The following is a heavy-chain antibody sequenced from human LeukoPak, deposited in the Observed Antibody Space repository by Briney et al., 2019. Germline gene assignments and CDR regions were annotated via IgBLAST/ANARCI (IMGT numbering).Heavy chain of an antibody. CDR3: ASQYSSGWYDY. CDR2: IYYSGIT. CDR1: VGSISSYY. Sequence: SETLSLTCTVSVGSISSYYWSWIRQPPGKGLEWIGYIYYSGITNYNPSLKSRVTISVDTSKNQFSLKLSSVTAADTAVYYCASQYSSGWYDYWGQGTLVTVSS. D-gene: IGHD6-19*01. J-gene: IGHJ4*02. V-gene: IGHV4-59*01.